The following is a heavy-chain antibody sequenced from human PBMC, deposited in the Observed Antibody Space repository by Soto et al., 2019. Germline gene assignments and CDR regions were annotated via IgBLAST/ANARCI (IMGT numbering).Heavy chain of an antibody. D-gene: IGHD2-15*01. CDR1: GGTFSSYA. Sequence: SVKVFCKASGGTFSSYAISWVRQAPGQGLEWMGGIIPIFGTANYAQKFQGRVTITADESTSTAYMELSSLRSEDTAVYYCATHIVVVVAATRRIYYYYGMDVWGQGTTVTVSS. V-gene: IGHV1-69*13. CDR2: IIPIFGTA. CDR3: ATHIVVVVAATRRIYYYYGMDV. J-gene: IGHJ6*02.